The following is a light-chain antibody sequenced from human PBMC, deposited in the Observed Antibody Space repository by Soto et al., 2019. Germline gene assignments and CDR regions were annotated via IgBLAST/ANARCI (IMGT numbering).Light chain of an antibody. Sequence: IQLTQSPSSLSASGGDRVTITCRASQGIGSNLAWYLQKPGEAPKLLVYGASTLQGGVPSRFSGSGSGTLFTLTITSLQSEDFATYFCQRSNSYPLTFGGGTKV. V-gene: IGKV1-9*01. CDR3: QRSNSYPLT. J-gene: IGKJ4*01. CDR1: QGIGSN. CDR2: GAS.